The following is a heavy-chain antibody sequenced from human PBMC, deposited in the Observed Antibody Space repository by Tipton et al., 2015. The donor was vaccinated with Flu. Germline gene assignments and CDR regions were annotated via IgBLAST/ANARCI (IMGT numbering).Heavy chain of an antibody. CDR2: IYYSGST. J-gene: IGHJ3*02. CDR3: ARDGAAILRYFDRLLGADAFDI. D-gene: IGHD3-9*01. V-gene: IGHV4-39*07. CDR1: GGSISSSSYY. Sequence: TLSLTCTVSGGSISSSSYYWGWIRQPPGKGLEWIGSIYYSGSTYYNPSLKSRVTISVDTSKNQFSLKLSSVTAADTAVYYCARDGAAILRYFDRLLGADAFDIWGQGTMVTVSS.